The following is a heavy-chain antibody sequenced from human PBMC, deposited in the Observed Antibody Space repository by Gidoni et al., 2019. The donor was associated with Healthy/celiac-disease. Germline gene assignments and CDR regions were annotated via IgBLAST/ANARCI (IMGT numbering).Heavy chain of an antibody. J-gene: IGHJ6*02. CDR3: ARRGQLVYYSYGMDV. CDR1: GVTFSGYA. CDR2: ISYDGSNK. D-gene: IGHD6-6*01. Sequence: VQLVETGGGVVQPGRSLRLSCAASGVTFSGYAMHWVRQAPGKGLEWVAFISYDGSNKYYADSVKGRFTISRDNSKNTLYLQMNSLRAEDTAVYYCARRGQLVYYSYGMDVWGQGTTVTVSS. V-gene: IGHV3-30-3*01.